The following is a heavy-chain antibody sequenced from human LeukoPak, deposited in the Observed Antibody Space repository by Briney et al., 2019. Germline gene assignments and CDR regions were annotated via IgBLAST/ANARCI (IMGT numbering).Heavy chain of an antibody. CDR2: ISSSSSTI. V-gene: IGHV3-48*04. Sequence: GGSLRLSCAASGFTFSSYSMNWVRQAPGKGLEWVSYISSSSSTIYYADSVKGRFTISRDNAKNSLYLQMNSLRAEDTAVYYCARDSGLPYSSSGPFDYWGQGTLVTVSS. D-gene: IGHD6-6*01. J-gene: IGHJ4*02. CDR1: GFTFSSYS. CDR3: ARDSGLPYSSSGPFDY.